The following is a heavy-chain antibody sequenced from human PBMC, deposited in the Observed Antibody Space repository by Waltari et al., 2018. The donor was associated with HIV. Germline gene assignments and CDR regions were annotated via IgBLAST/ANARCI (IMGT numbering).Heavy chain of an antibody. J-gene: IGHJ4*02. CDR3: AKDNRDPLGTLWY. CDR2: ISGSGGST. D-gene: IGHD2-21*01. CDR1: GFTFSSYA. V-gene: IGHV3-23*01. Sequence: EVQLLESGGGLVQPGGSLRLSGAASGFTFSSYAMSWVRQAPGKGLEWVSFISGSGGSTYYADSVKGRFTISRDNSKNTLYLQMNSLRAEDTAVYYCAKDNRDPLGTLWYWGQGTLVTVSS.